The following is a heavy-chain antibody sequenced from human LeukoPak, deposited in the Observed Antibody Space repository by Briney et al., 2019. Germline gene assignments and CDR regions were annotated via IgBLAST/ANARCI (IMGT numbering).Heavy chain of an antibody. V-gene: IGHV3-74*01. CDR2: INSDGSST. Sequence: GGSLRLSCAASGFTFSSYWMHSVRQAPGKGLVWVSRINSDGSSTSYADSVKGRFTISRDNAKNTLYLQMNSLRAEDTAVYYCARDLKEYQLLVGIDPWGQGTLVTVSS. D-gene: IGHD2-2*01. CDR3: ARDLKEYQLLVGIDP. CDR1: GFTFSSYW. J-gene: IGHJ5*02.